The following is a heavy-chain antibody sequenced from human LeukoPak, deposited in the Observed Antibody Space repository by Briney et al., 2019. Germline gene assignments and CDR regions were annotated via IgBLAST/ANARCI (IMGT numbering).Heavy chain of an antibody. CDR1: GYTLTELS. D-gene: IGHD6-6*01. Sequence: VKVSCKVSGYTLTELSMHWVRQAPGKGLEWMGGFDPEDGETIYAQKFQGRVTMTGDTSTDTAYMELSSLRSEDTAVYYCATSKSEYSSQYYYYYMDVWGKGTTVTVSS. V-gene: IGHV1-24*01. CDR3: ATSKSEYSSQYYYYYMDV. J-gene: IGHJ6*03. CDR2: FDPEDGET.